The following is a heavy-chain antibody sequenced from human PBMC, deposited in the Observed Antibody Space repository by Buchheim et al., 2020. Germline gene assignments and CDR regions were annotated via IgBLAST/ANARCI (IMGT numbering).Heavy chain of an antibody. J-gene: IGHJ4*02. CDR2: ISGSGGST. CDR1: GFTFSSYA. Sequence: EVQLLESGGGLVQPGGSLRLSCAASGFTFSSYAMSWVRQAPGKGLEWVSAISGSGGSTYYADSGKGRFTISRDNSKNTLYLQMNSLRAEDTAVYYCAKVAHYYDSSGYFYYFDYWGQGTL. D-gene: IGHD3-22*01. CDR3: AKVAHYYDSSGYFYYFDY. V-gene: IGHV3-23*01.